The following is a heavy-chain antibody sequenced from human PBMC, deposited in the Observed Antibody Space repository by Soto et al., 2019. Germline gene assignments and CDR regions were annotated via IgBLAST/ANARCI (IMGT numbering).Heavy chain of an antibody. Sequence: EVHLLESGGDLVQPRGSLRLSCAASGFTFSGYAMSWVRQAPGKGLEWVSYIGGSGSTTYYADSVKGRFTISRDNSKNTVDLQMNSLRAEDTAVYYCAKDRPSRNSGYDFEADYWGQGTLVTVSS. CDR3: AKDRPSRNSGYDFEADY. CDR2: IGGSGSTT. J-gene: IGHJ4*02. V-gene: IGHV3-23*01. CDR1: GFTFSGYA. D-gene: IGHD5-12*01.